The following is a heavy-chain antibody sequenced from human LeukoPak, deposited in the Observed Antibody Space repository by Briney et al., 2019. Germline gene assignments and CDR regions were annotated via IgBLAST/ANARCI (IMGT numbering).Heavy chain of an antibody. CDR2: IYSSGST. CDR3: ARDGDYGDPNDAFDI. D-gene: IGHD4-17*01. Sequence: PSETLSLTCIVSGGSIGSFYWSWIRQPPGKGLEWIGYIYSSGSTNYNPSLKSRVTMSVDKSKNQFSLKLSSVTAADTAVYYCARDGDYGDPNDAFDIWGQGTMVTVSS. J-gene: IGHJ3*02. CDR1: GGSIGSFY. V-gene: IGHV4-59*12.